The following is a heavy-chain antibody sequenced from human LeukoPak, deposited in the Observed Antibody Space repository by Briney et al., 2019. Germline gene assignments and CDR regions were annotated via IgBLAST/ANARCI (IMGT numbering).Heavy chain of an antibody. J-gene: IGHJ4*02. CDR3: TRVRPYDSGCFDC. D-gene: IGHD6-19*01. CDR1: GFTCDYIW. V-gene: IGHV3-15*01. CDR2: LKSKTDGETT. Sequence: PGGSLRLSCAASGFTCDYIWMSWVRQAPGKGLEGVGRLKSKTDGETTDYAAPVKGRFTLSRDDSKNTLYLQMNSLKIEDTAVYYCTRVRPYDSGCFDCWGQGTLVTVSS.